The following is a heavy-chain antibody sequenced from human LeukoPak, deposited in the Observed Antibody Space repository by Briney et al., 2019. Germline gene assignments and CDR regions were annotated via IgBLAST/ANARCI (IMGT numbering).Heavy chain of an antibody. CDR2: TWPSGST. V-gene: IGHV4-4*02. D-gene: IGHD4-11*01. CDR3: ARGNDWFDP. Sequence: PSETLSLTCSVSGVSISSSKWWTWVRQPPGRGLEWIGQTWPSGSTNYNPSLKSRVTISVDTSKNQFSLKLSSVTAADTAVYYCARGNDWFDPWGQGTLVTVSS. CDR1: GVSISSSKW. J-gene: IGHJ5*02.